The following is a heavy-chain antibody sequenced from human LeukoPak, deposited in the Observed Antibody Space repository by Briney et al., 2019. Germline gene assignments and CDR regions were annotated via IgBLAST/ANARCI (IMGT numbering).Heavy chain of an antibody. D-gene: IGHD3-10*01. CDR3: SRHQTNNDGPGSPFDY. Sequence: SETLSLTCTVSGGSISGSTYYWAWIRPPPGKGLEWIGSIYHGRASNYHPSLKSRVTLSIDTSKNQFSRELSSVTATDTAVYYCSRHQTNNDGPGSPFDYWGQGARSPSPQ. CDR1: GGSISGSTYY. V-gene: IGHV4-39*01. J-gene: IGHJ4*02. CDR2: IYHGRAS.